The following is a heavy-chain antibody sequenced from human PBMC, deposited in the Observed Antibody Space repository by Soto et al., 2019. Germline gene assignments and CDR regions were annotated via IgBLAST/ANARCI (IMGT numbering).Heavy chain of an antibody. V-gene: IGHV1-69*06. J-gene: IGHJ6*02. Sequence: SVKVSCKASGGTFSSYAISWVRQAPGQGLEWMGGIIPIFGTANYAQKFQGRVTITADKSTSTAYMELSSLRSEDTAVYYCARVPGSSSPRYYYYYYGMDVWGQGTTVTVSS. CDR3: ARVPGSSSPRYYYYYYGMDV. CDR1: GGTFSSYA. CDR2: IIPIFGTA. D-gene: IGHD6-6*01.